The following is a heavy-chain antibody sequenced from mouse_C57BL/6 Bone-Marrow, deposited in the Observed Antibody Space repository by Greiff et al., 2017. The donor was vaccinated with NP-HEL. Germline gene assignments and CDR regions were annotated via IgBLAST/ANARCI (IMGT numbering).Heavy chain of an antibody. D-gene: IGHD1-1*01. V-gene: IGHV1-26*01. CDR3: ARVGTYYGSSYWYFDV. J-gene: IGHJ1*03. CDR2: INPNNGGT. Sequence: VQLQQFGPELVKPGASVKISCKASGYTFTDYYMNWVKQSHGKSLEWIGDINPNNGGTSYNQKFKGKATLTVDKSSSTAYMELRSLTSEDSAVYYCARVGTYYGSSYWYFDVWGTGTTVTVSS. CDR1: GYTFTDYY.